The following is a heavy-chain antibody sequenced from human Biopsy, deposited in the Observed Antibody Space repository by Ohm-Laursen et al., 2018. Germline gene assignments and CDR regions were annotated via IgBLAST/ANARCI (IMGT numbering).Heavy chain of an antibody. CDR1: GGSISSDY. J-gene: IGHJ6*02. Sequence: GTLSLTCPVSGGSISSDYWSWIRQTPGKGLEWIGYIYYSGSTNYNPSLKSRVTISVDTSKNQFSLRLNSVTAADAAVYYCARATNSTGWPYYYFYGMDVWGQGTTVTVSS. V-gene: IGHV4-59*01. CDR3: ARATNSTGWPYYYFYGMDV. CDR2: IYYSGST. D-gene: IGHD2/OR15-2a*01.